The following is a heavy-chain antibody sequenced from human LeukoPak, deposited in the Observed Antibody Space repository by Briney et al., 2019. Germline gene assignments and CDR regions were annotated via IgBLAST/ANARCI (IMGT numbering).Heavy chain of an antibody. CDR2: IYHSGST. CDR1: GYSISSGYY. J-gene: IGHJ4*02. Sequence: TSETLSLTCTVSGYSISSGYYWGWIRQPPGKGLEWIGSIYHSGSTYYNPSLKSRVTISVDTSKNQFSLKLSSVTAADTAVYYCAREGGDYGDYVDYWGQGTLVTVSS. V-gene: IGHV4-38-2*02. D-gene: IGHD4-17*01. CDR3: AREGGDYGDYVDY.